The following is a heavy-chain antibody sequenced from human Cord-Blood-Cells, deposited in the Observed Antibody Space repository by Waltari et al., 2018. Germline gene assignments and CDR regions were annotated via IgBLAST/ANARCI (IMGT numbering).Heavy chain of an antibody. V-gene: IGHV1-69*13. CDR3: ARDWGTGDYFDY. CDR2: IIPIFGTA. D-gene: IGHD3-16*01. CDR1: GYTLTELS. Sequence: QVQLVQSGAEVKKPGASVKVSCKVSGYTLTELSMHWVRQAPGKGLEWMGGIIPIFGTANYAQKFQGRVTITADESTSTAYMELSSLRSEDTAVYYCARDWGTGDYFDYWGQGTLVTVSS. J-gene: IGHJ4*02.